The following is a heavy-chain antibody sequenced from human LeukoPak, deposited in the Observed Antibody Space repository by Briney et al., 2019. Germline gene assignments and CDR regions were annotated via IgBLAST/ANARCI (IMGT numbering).Heavy chain of an antibody. V-gene: IGHV5-51*01. CDR2: IYPGDSDT. CDR1: GYSFTSYW. D-gene: IGHD3-10*01. J-gene: IGHJ3*02. Sequence: GESLKISCKGSGYSFTSYWIGWVRQMPGKGLEWMGIIYPGDSDTRYSPSLQGQVTISADKSISTAYLQWSSLKASDTAMYYCARLSGDGSGSNAFDIWGQGTMVTVSS. CDR3: ARLSGDGSGSNAFDI.